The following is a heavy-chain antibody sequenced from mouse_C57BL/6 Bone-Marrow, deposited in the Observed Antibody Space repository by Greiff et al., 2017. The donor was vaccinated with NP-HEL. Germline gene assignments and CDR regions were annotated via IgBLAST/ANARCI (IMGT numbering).Heavy chain of an antibody. Sequence: QVQLQQPGAELVKPGASVKVSCKASGYTFTSYWMHWVKQRPGQGLECIGRIHPSDSDTNYNQKFKGKATLTVDKSSSTAYMQLSSLTSEDSAVYYCAIPLYYSNSWFAYWGQGTLVTVSA. CDR3: AIPLYYSNSWFAY. CDR2: IHPSDSDT. J-gene: IGHJ3*01. D-gene: IGHD2-5*01. CDR1: GYTFTSYW. V-gene: IGHV1-74*01.